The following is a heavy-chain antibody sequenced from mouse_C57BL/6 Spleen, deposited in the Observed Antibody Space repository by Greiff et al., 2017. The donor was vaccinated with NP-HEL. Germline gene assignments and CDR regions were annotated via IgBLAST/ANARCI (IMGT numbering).Heavy chain of an antibody. CDR1: GYTFTSYW. Sequence: QVQLQQPGAELVKPGASVKMSCKASGYTFTSYWITWVKQRPGQGLEWIGDIYPGSGSTNYNEKFKSKATLTVDTSSSTAYMQLSSLTSEDSAVYYCARGRGYSNYWYFDVWGTGTTVTVSS. V-gene: IGHV1-55*01. D-gene: IGHD2-5*01. J-gene: IGHJ1*03. CDR2: IYPGSGST. CDR3: ARGRGYSNYWYFDV.